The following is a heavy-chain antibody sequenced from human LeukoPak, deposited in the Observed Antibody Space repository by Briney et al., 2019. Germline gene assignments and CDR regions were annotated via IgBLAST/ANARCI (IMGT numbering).Heavy chain of an antibody. V-gene: IGHV3-7*01. J-gene: IGHJ4*02. CDR1: GFTFSSYW. CDR2: IKQDGSEK. D-gene: IGHD4-23*01. CDR3: ARAIGKSEGY. Sequence: GGSLRLSCAASGFTFSSYWMTWVRQAPGKGLEWVANIKQDGSEKYYVDSVRGRFTISRDNAKSSLYLQMDSLRAEDTAVYYCARAIGKSEGYWGQGTLVTVSS.